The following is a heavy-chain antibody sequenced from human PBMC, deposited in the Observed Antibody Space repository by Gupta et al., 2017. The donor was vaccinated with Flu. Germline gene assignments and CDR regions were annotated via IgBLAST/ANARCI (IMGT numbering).Heavy chain of an antibody. Sequence: QAPGKGLGWVGRIKSQADGGTTDYAPPVRGRFTVSRDDSRDTLYLQMNSLKSEDTGVYFCTAGELYSSGWYYYWGQGARVTVSS. CDR2: IKSQADGGTT. J-gene: IGHJ4*02. V-gene: IGHV3-15*01. D-gene: IGHD6-19*01. CDR3: TAGELYSSGWYYY.